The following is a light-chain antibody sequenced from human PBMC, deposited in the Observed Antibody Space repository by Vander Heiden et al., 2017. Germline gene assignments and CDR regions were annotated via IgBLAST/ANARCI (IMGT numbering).Light chain of an antibody. CDR2: GAS. CDR3: QQYGSSPT. CDR1: QSVSSSY. V-gene: IGKV3-20*01. J-gene: IGKJ3*01. Sequence: ELVLPQPPGTLSLSPGERATLSCRASQSVSSSYLAWYHEKPGQAPRLLIYGASSRATGIPDRFSGSGSGTDFTLTISRLEPEDFAVYYCQQYGSSPTFGPGTKVDIK.